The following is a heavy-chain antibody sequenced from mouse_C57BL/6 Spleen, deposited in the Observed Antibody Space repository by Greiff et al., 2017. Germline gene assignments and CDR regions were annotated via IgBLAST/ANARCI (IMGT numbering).Heavy chain of an antibody. V-gene: IGHV1-15*01. D-gene: IGHD1-1*01. CDR3: TNYGRFAY. CDR1: GYTFTDYE. CDR2: IDPETGGT. J-gene: IGHJ3*01. Sequence: VQLVESGAELVRPGASVTLSCKASGYTFTDYEMHWVKQTPVHGLEWIGAIDPETGGTAYNQKFKGKAILTADKSSSTAYMELRSLTSEDSAVYYCTNYGRFAYWGQGTLVTVSA.